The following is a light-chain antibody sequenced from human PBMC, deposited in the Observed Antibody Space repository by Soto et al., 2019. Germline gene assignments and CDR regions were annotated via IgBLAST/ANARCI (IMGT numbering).Light chain of an antibody. V-gene: IGKV3-20*01. Sequence: EIVLTQSPGTLSLSPGERATLSFRASQSVSSSYVAWYQKKPGQAPRLLLYGASRRASGIPDRFSGSGSGTDFTLTISRLEPEDFAVYYCQQYNNWPWTFGQGTKVDIK. CDR2: GAS. J-gene: IGKJ1*01. CDR3: QQYNNWPWT. CDR1: QSVSSSY.